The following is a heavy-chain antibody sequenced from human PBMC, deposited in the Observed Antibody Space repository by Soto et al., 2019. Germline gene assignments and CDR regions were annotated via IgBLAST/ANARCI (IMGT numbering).Heavy chain of an antibody. CDR3: ARDRGRGWLVQEVPPDL. J-gene: IGHJ2*01. Sequence: QVQLVQSGAEVKKPGASVKVSCKASGYTFTSYYMHWVRQAPGQGLEWMGIINPSGGSTSYAQKFEGRVTMTRDTSTSTVYMELSSLRSEDTAVYYCARDRGRGWLVQEVPPDLWGRGTLVTVSS. CDR2: INPSGGST. D-gene: IGHD6-19*01. CDR1: GYTFTSYY. V-gene: IGHV1-46*03.